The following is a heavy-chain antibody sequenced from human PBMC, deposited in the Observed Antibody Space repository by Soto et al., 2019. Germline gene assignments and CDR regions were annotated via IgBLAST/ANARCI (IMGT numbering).Heavy chain of an antibody. Sequence: EVQLVESGGGLVQPGGSLRLSCAASGFTFSSYSMNWVRQAPGKGLEWVSYISSSSSTIYYADSVKGRFTISRDNAKXXXXXXXXXXXXXXXXXXXXXXXXXXXXXXXCWGQGTLVTVSS. CDR3: XXXXXXXXXXXC. J-gene: IGHJ4*02. V-gene: IGHV3-48*01. CDR2: ISSSSSTI. CDR1: GFTFSSYS.